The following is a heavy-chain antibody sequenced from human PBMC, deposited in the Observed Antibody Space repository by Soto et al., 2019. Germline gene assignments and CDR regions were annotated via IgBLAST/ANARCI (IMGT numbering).Heavy chain of an antibody. Sequence: ASVKVSCKASGYVFIGYGMSWVRQAPGQGLEWMGWISRHNGNTNYAQKFQDRVIMTEDTSTDTASMELNSLRSEDTAVYFCATGVGWGYIFGLQYWGQGTPVTVSS. J-gene: IGHJ4*02. D-gene: IGHD5-18*01. CDR3: ATGVGWGYIFGLQY. CDR2: ISRHNGNT. CDR1: GYVFIGYG. V-gene: IGHV1-18*01.